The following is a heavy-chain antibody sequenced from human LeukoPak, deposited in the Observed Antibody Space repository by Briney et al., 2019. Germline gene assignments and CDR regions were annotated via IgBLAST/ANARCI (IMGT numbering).Heavy chain of an antibody. CDR3: ASQISCNYGSSPVFVS. D-gene: IGHD2/OR15-2a*01. J-gene: IGHJ4*02. Sequence: SQTLSLTCAVSGGSISGNYWSWVPQSPEKGLEGIGYIHSLGGTNYNTSLKSRVTNTLETYNHQISRKLRWITAAATAVYYCASQISCNYGSSPVFVSWGQGSLVTVSS. CDR1: GGSISGNY. CDR2: IHSLGGT. V-gene: IGHV4-59*01.